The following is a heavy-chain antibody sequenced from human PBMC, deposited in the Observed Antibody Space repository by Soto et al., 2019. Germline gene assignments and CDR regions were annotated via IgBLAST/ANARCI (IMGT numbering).Heavy chain of an antibody. Sequence: TLSLTCTVSGGSISXYYWSWIRQPPGKGLEWIGYIYYSGSTNYNPSLKSRVTISGDTSKKQFSLKLHSVTAADTAVYYCARYSSPEFDAFDIWGQGTMVTVSS. V-gene: IGHV4-59*12. J-gene: IGHJ3*02. CDR3: ARYSSPEFDAFDI. CDR1: GGSISXYY. CDR2: IYYSGST. D-gene: IGHD6-13*01.